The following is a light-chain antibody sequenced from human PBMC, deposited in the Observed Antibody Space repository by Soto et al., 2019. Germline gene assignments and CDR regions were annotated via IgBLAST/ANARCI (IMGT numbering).Light chain of an antibody. Sequence: QSVLTQPASVSGSPGQSITISCTGSSSDVGAYNFVSWYQHHPGKAPKLILYEVTTRPSGVSSRFSGSKSGNTASLTISGLQADDEANYYCSSYTTGSTLPWVFGTGTKVTVL. CDR3: SSYTTGSTLPWV. J-gene: IGLJ1*01. CDR1: SSDVGAYNF. CDR2: EVT. V-gene: IGLV2-14*01.